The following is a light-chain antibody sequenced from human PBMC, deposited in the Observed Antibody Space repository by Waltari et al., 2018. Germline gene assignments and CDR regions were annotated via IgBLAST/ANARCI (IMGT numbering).Light chain of an antibody. CDR2: AAS. V-gene: IGKV1-39*01. CDR1: QTICSY. CDR3: QQSYMTPRT. J-gene: IGKJ1*01. Sequence: DIQMTQSPPSLSASVGDGVTITCRASQTICSYLNWYQEKRGKAPKLLISAASRLQSGVPSRFNASGFGTDFTLTISSLHPEDFAIYYCQQSYMTPRTFGRGTKVEV.